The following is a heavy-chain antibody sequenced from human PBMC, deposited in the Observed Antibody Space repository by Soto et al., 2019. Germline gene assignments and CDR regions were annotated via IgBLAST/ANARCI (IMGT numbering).Heavy chain of an antibody. D-gene: IGHD3-10*01. V-gene: IGHV4-38-2*01. CDR2: IHLGGTT. CDR3: ARPRPNFGAVDS. Sequence: SETLSLTCADSGYSITSSTFWGWIRQPPGKGLEWIGSIHLGGTTYYDPSLKSRVTILLDTSRNEFSLKLSSVTAADTAVYYCARPRPNFGAVDSWGQGALVTVSS. J-gene: IGHJ4*02. CDR1: GYSITSSTF.